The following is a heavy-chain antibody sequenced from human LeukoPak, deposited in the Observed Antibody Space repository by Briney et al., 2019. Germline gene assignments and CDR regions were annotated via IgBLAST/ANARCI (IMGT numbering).Heavy chain of an antibody. CDR3: AKHGSGSYYAPMDV. CDR2: ISGSGDST. CDR1: GFTLSSYW. V-gene: IGHV3-23*01. Sequence: GGSLRLSCAGSGFTLSSYWMHWVRQAPGKGLEWVSGISGSGDSTYSVDSVKGRFTISRDNSKNTLYLQMNSLRAEDTAVYNCAKHGSGSYYAPMDVWGKGTTVTISS. J-gene: IGHJ6*03. D-gene: IGHD3-10*01.